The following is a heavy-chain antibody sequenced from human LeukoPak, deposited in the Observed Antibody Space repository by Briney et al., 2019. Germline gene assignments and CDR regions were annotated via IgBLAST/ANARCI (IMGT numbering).Heavy chain of an antibody. Sequence: SETLSLTCSVSGGSTSGYYWSWIRQPPGKGLEWIGYIYYSGNTNYNPSLKSRVTISVDTSKNQFSLDLYFVTAADTAVYYCARVGWSIGYTSWYFDPWGRGTLVTVSS. D-gene: IGHD2-8*02. J-gene: IGHJ2*01. V-gene: IGHV4-59*01. CDR3: ARVGWSIGYTSWYFDP. CDR2: IYYSGNT. CDR1: GGSTSGYY.